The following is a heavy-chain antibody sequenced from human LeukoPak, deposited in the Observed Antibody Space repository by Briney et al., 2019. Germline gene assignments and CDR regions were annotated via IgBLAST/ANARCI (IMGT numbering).Heavy chain of an antibody. CDR2: ISGSGGST. CDR1: GFTFSSYA. J-gene: IGHJ4*02. Sequence: PGGSLRLSCAASGFTFSSYAMSWVRQAPGKGLEWVSAISGSGGSTYYADSVKGRFTISRDNSKNTLYLQMNSLRAEDTPVYYCAKVHAQYCSSTSCSRYFDYWGQGTLVTVSP. V-gene: IGHV3-23*01. CDR3: AKVHAQYCSSTSCSRYFDY. D-gene: IGHD2-2*01.